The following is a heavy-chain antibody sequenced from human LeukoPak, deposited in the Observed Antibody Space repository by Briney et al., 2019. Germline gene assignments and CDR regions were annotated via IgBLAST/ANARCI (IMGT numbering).Heavy chain of an antibody. Sequence: ASVKVSCKVSGYTLTELSTHWVRQAPGKGLEWMGGFDPEDGETIYAQKFQGRVTMTEGTSTDTAYMELSSLRSEDTAVYYCATDAVDYVWGSYRHFDYWGQGTLVTVSS. CDR3: ATDAVDYVWGSYRHFDY. D-gene: IGHD3-16*02. CDR1: GYTLTELS. J-gene: IGHJ4*02. CDR2: FDPEDGET. V-gene: IGHV1-24*01.